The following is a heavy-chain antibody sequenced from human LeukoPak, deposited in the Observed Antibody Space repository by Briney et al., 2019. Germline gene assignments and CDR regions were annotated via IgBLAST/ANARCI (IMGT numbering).Heavy chain of an antibody. D-gene: IGHD1-1*01. CDR1: GGSVSSGSYY. V-gene: IGHV4-61*01. J-gene: IGHJ4*02. CDR3: ARAPGTKSLDY. CDR2: IYYSGST. Sequence: PSETLSLTCTVSGGSVSSGSYYWSWIRQPPGKGLEWIGYIYYSGSTNYNPSLKSRVTISVDTSKNQFSLKLSSVTAAGTAVYYCARAPGTKSLDYWGQGTLVTVSS.